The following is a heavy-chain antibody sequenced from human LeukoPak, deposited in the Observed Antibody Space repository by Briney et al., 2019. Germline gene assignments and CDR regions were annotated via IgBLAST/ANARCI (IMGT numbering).Heavy chain of an antibody. CDR1: GGTFSSYA. J-gene: IGHJ4*02. D-gene: IGHD3-16*01. CDR3: ARVLGGTWDFDY. CDR2: IIPILGIA. Sequence: SVKVSCKASGGTFSSYAISWVRQAPGQGLEWMGRIIPILGIANYAQKFQGRVTITADKSTSTAYMELSSLRSEDTAVYYCARVLGGTWDFDYWGQGTLVTVSS. V-gene: IGHV1-69*04.